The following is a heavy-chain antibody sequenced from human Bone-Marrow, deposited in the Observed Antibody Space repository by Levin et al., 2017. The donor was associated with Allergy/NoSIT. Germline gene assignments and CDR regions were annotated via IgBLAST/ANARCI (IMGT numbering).Heavy chain of an antibody. Sequence: SQTLSLTCAVSGYSITEYYWGWIRQPPGKGLEWIGTIYHGGDIYYNPSLRSRVTISIDTSKNQFSLKVTSMTAADSAVYYCAREYYLDVWGKGTTVTVSS. CDR3: AREYYLDV. CDR1: GYSITEYY. V-gene: IGHV4-38-2*02. J-gene: IGHJ6*03. CDR2: IYHGGDI.